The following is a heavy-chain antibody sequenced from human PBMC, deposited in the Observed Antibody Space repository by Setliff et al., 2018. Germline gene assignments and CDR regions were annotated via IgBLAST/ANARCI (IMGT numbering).Heavy chain of an antibody. CDR3: GRASRFGTIVYRGDYYMDV. CDR1: GYTFTTYA. Sequence: ASVKVSCKASGYTFTTYAMGWMRQAPGQRLEWMGRINTNTGNPSYAQGFTGRFVFSLDTSVSTAYLQISSLKAEDSAVYYCGRASRFGTIVYRGDYYMDVWGKGTTVTVSS. V-gene: IGHV7-4-1*02. J-gene: IGHJ6*03. D-gene: IGHD3-10*01. CDR2: INTNTGNP.